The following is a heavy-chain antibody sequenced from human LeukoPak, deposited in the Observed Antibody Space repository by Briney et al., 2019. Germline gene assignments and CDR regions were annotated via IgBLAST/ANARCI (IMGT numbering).Heavy chain of an antibody. Sequence: SETLSLTCTVPGGSISSYFWSWIRQPAGKGLEWIGRIYTSGSTNYNPSLKSRVTMSVDTSKKEFSLKLRSVTAADTAVYYCARGDDFDIWGHGTMVTVSS. CDR2: IYTSGST. J-gene: IGHJ3*02. CDR1: GGSISSYF. V-gene: IGHV4-4*07. CDR3: ARGDDFDI.